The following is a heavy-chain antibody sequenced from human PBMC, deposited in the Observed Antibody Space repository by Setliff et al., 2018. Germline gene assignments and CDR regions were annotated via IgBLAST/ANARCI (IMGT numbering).Heavy chain of an antibody. CDR3: ARDYNYFDSSGYYPTGAFDF. CDR2: IYNGGST. CDR1: GFTFSSNY. J-gene: IGHJ3*01. D-gene: IGHD3-22*01. Sequence: GGSLRLSCAASGFTFSSNYMSWVRQAPGKGLEWVSVIYNGGSTYYADSVKGRFTISRDNSKNTLYLQMNSLRAEDTAVYYCARDYNYFDSSGYYPTGAFDFWGQGTMVTVSS. V-gene: IGHV3-53*01.